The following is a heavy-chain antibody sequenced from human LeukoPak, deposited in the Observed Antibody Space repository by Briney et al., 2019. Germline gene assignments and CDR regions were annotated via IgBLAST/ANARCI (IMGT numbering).Heavy chain of an antibody. Sequence: PGGSLRLSCAASGFSFSRYNMNWVRQAPGKGLEWVASIDISSTYIFYADSVKGRFTISRDNAKSSLYLQMNSLRAEDTAVYYCARDPEESSSNWGQGTLVTVSS. CDR2: IDISSTYI. V-gene: IGHV3-21*04. CDR3: ARDPEESSSN. CDR1: GFSFSRYN. D-gene: IGHD1-14*01. J-gene: IGHJ4*02.